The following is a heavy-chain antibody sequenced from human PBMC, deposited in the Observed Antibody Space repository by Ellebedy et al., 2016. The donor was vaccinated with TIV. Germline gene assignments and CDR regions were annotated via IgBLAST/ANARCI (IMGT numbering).Heavy chain of an antibody. D-gene: IGHD3-16*01. CDR2: IDKDGSKK. J-gene: IGHJ4*02. V-gene: IGHV3-7*03. CDR1: GFTFSSYW. CDR3: ARGETTCHY. Sequence: PGGSLRLSCAASGFTFSSYWMSWVRQAPGKGLEWVATIDKDGSKKRYVDSVKRRFTISRDNANKSLYLQMNTLRAEDTAVYYCARGETTCHYWGQGTLVTVSS.